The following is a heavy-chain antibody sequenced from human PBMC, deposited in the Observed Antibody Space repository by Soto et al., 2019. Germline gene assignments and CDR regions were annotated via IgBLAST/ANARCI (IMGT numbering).Heavy chain of an antibody. CDR2: ISYDGINK. CDR1: GFTFSSFG. CDR3: AKDPDDYGSGSYPFS. V-gene: IGHV3-30*18. Sequence: GGSLRLSCAASGFTFSSFGMHWVRQAPGKGLEWVAVISYDGINKYYADSVKGRFTISRDNFKNAMYLQMNSLRDEDTAVYYCAKDPDDYGSGSYPFSWGQGTLVTSPQ. J-gene: IGHJ5*02. D-gene: IGHD3-10*01.